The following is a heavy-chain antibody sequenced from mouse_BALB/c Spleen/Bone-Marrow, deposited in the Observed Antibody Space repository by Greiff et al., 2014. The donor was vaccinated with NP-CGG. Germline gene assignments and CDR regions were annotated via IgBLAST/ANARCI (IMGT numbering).Heavy chain of an antibody. CDR3: TRPYYGYVGYAY. D-gene: IGHD1-2*01. Sequence: VQLQQSGAELVKPGASVKLSCKASGYTFTSYYMYWVKQRPGQGLEWIGEINPSNGGTNFNEKFESKATLTVDKSSSTAYMQLSSLTFEDSAIYYCTRPYYGYVGYAYWGQGTQVTVSA. J-gene: IGHJ3*01. CDR2: INPSNGGT. CDR1: GYTFTSYY. V-gene: IGHV1S81*02.